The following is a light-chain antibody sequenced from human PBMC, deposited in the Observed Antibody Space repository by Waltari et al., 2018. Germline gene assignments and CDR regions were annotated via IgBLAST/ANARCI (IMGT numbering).Light chain of an antibody. CDR3: QQRSNWLT. V-gene: IGKV3-11*01. J-gene: IGKJ4*01. CDR2: ESS. CDR1: QSVGTY. Sequence: EIVLTQSPATLSLSPGERATLSCRASQSVGTYLAWYQQKPGQAPGLLISESSNRATGIPARFSGSGSGTEFTLTISSLEPEDFAVYYCQQRSNWLTFGGGTNVEIK.